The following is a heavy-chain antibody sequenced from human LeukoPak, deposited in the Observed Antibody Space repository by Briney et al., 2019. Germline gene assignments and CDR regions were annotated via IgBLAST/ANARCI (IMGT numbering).Heavy chain of an antibody. Sequence: GESLQIPCTASGYTSTNYWIGWVRQKAAKGQERMAIVYPGDSDARYNPSFQSRVNVSAAKSLNTAYMQWTSMRASDTAMYWCASHLFTDLLLGHMEVWGKGNTVTVS. CDR3: ASHLFTDLLLGHMEV. CDR1: GYTSTNYW. J-gene: IGHJ6*03. D-gene: IGHD3-16*01. CDR2: VYPGDSDA. V-gene: IGHV5-51*01.